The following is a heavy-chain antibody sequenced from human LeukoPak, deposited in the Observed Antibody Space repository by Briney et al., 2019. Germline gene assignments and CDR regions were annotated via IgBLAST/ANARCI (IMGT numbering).Heavy chain of an antibody. Sequence: GGSLRLSCAASGFTFSTFTMHWVRQAPGKGLEYVSGITDNGGTRNYANSVKGRFTISRDNSKNTLYLQMGSLRPDEMAVYYCAIQISGYVYWGQGTLVTVSS. CDR1: GFTFSTFT. CDR3: AIQISGYVY. J-gene: IGHJ4*02. CDR2: ITDNGGTR. V-gene: IGHV3-64*01. D-gene: IGHD5-12*01.